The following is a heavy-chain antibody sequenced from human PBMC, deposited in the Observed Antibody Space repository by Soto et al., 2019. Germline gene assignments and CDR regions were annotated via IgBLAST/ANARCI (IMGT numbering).Heavy chain of an antibody. V-gene: IGHV1-69*06. CDR3: AKGITDTGGYYYYSMDV. Sequence: SVKVSCKASGGTFSSYAISWVRQAPGQGLEWMGGIIPIFGTANYAQKFQGRVTITADNSKNILYLQMNSLRAEDTAVYYCAKGITDTGGYYYYSMDVWGQGTAVTVSS. D-gene: IGHD2-15*01. CDR2: IIPIFGTA. J-gene: IGHJ6*02. CDR1: GGTFSSYA.